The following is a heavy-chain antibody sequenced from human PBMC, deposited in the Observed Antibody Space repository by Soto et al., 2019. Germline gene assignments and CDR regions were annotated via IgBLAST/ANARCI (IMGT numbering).Heavy chain of an antibody. CDR3: ARDLLHPGEPNGYCSGGACNFPPGGMDV. CDR2: INPSVGTT. J-gene: IGHJ6*02. CDR1: GYNFSIHY. D-gene: IGHD2-15*01. Sequence: QVRLVQSGAEVKRPAASVTLSCRATGYNFSIHYIHWVRQAPGQGLEWMGIINPSVGTTSYAQRFQGRVTLTRDTSTTTVFMDLSGLTSQDTATYYCARDLLHPGEPNGYCSGGACNFPPGGMDVWGQGTTVTVS. V-gene: IGHV1-46*01.